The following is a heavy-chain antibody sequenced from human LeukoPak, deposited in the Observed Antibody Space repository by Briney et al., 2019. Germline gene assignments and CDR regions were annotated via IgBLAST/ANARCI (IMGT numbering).Heavy chain of an antibody. CDR2: INHSGST. V-gene: IGHV4-34*01. Sequence: SETLSLTCAVYGGSFSGYYWSWIRQPPGKGLEWIGEINHSGSTNYNPSLKSRVTISVDTSKNQFSLKLSSVTAADTAVYYCARGFYDFWSAYYIDYWGQGTLVTVSS. D-gene: IGHD3-3*01. CDR1: GGSFSGYY. J-gene: IGHJ4*02. CDR3: ARGFYDFWSAYYIDY.